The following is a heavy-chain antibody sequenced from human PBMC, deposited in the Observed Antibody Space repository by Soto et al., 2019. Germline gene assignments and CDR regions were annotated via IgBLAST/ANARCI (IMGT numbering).Heavy chain of an antibody. CDR2: INPSRGSA. CDR3: VRAPNFCDI. CDR1: GFPCTSFF. J-gene: IGHJ4*02. V-gene: IGHV1-46*01. Sequence: HVQLVQSGAEVKSPGASVKVSCKASGFPCTSFFIHWAPQAPGQGLEWMGVINPSRGSANYAQKFQGRLTLTRDTASSTVYMDLSSLKSEDTALYYCVRAPNFCDIWCQGTLVTVSS.